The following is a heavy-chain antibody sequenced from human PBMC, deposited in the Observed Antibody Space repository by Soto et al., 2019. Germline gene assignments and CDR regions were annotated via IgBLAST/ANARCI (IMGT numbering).Heavy chain of an antibody. Sequence: PSETLSLTCTASGGSISSGGYYWSWMRQHPGKGLEWIGYIYYSGSTNYSPSLKSRVTISVDTSKNQFSLKLSSVTAADTAVYYCASLMVSGDYFFDSWGQGTLVTVSS. D-gene: IGHD4-17*01. CDR1: GGSISSGGYY. CDR2: IYYSGST. J-gene: IGHJ4*02. CDR3: ASLMVSGDYFFDS. V-gene: IGHV4-61*08.